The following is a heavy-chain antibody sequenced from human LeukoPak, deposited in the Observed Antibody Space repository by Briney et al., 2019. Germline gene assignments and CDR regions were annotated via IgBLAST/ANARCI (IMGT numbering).Heavy chain of an antibody. V-gene: IGHV5-51*01. D-gene: IGHD6-6*01. CDR1: GYTFASYW. CDR3: ARHADSSSAYYFNY. Sequence: GESLKISCKVSGYTFASYWIGWLRQMPGKGLEWMAIIYPGDSDTRYNPSFQGQVTISADKSISTAYLQWTSLKASDTAMYYCARHADSSSAYYFNYWGQGTLVTVSS. J-gene: IGHJ4*02. CDR2: IYPGDSDT.